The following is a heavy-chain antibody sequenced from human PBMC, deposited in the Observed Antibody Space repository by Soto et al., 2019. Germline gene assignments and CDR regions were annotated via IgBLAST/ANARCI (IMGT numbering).Heavy chain of an antibody. CDR2: IYWDDDK. V-gene: IGHV2-5*02. Sequence: QITLKESGPTLVKPTQTLTLTCTFSGFSLSTSGVGVGWIRQPPGKALEWLALIYWDDDKRYSPSLKSRLTITKDTSKNQVVLTMTNMDPVDTATYYCAHRPYDSSGYYVPYFDYWGQGTLVTVSS. CDR1: GFSLSTSGVG. D-gene: IGHD3-22*01. CDR3: AHRPYDSSGYYVPYFDY. J-gene: IGHJ4*02.